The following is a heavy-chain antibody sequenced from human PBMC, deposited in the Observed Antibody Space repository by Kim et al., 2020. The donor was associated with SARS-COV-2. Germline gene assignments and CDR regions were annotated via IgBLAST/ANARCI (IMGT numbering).Heavy chain of an antibody. Sequence: GGSLRLSCAASGFTFSSYNMNWVRQAPGKGLEWVSYISRSSNTIYYADSVKGRFTISRDNAKNSLDLQMNSLRDEDTAVYYCARDEYYYDSSGWYYGMDGWGPGTTVTVSS. J-gene: IGHJ6*02. CDR2: ISRSSNTI. D-gene: IGHD3-22*01. CDR3: ARDEYYYDSSGWYYGMDG. CDR1: GFTFSSYN. V-gene: IGHV3-48*02.